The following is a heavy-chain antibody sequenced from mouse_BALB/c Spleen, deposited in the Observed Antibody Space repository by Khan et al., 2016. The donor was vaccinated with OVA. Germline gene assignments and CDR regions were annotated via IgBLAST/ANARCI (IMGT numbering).Heavy chain of an antibody. CDR1: GYSITSGYA. Sequence: VQLKESGPGLVKPSQSLSPTCTVTGYSITSGYAWNWIRQFPGNKLEWMGYISYSGVTSYTPSLKSRISITRDTSKNQFFLQLNSVTTEDTATYYCARGNYYGYYFDYWGQGTTLTVSS. J-gene: IGHJ2*01. CDR3: ARGNYYGYYFDY. V-gene: IGHV3-2*02. D-gene: IGHD1-1*01. CDR2: ISYSGVT.